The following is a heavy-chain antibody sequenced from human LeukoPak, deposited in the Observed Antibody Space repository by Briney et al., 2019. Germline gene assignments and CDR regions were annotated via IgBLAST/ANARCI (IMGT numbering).Heavy chain of an antibody. V-gene: IGHV3-30*04. D-gene: IGHD6-19*01. CDR1: RFTFSSYA. CDR2: ISSDGSNK. Sequence: GRSLRLSCAASRFTFSSYAMHWVRQAPGKGLEWVAVISSDGSNKYYADSMKGRFTISRDNSKNTLYLQMNSLRAEDTAVYYCAREMLAAVAAQSWGQGTLVTVSS. CDR3: AREMLAAVAAQS. J-gene: IGHJ5*02.